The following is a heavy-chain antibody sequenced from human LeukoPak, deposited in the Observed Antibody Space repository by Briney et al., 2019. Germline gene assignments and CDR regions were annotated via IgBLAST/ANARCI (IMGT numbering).Heavy chain of an antibody. CDR3: ARASGPFDY. CDR2: IWSDGSNK. CDR1: GFTFSNAW. J-gene: IGHJ4*02. D-gene: IGHD3-10*01. V-gene: IGHV3-33*08. Sequence: GGSLRLSCAASGFTFSNAWMSWVRQGPGKGLEWVAVIWSDGSNKYYADSVKGRFTISRDNSKNTLYLQMNSLRAEDTAVYSCARASGPFDYWGQGTLVTVSS.